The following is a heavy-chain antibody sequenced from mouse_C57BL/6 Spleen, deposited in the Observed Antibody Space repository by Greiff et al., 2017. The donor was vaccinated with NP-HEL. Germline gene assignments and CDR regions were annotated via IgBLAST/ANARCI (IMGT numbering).Heavy chain of an antibody. D-gene: IGHD1-1*01. Sequence: VQLQQSGAELARPGASVKLSCKASGYTFTSYGISWVKQRTGQGLEWIGEIYPRSGNTYYNEKFKGKATLTADKSSSTAYMELRRLTSEDSAVYFCAIYYYGSSYRYFDVWGTGTTVTVSS. CDR3: AIYYYGSSYRYFDV. V-gene: IGHV1-81*01. CDR2: IYPRSGNT. CDR1: GYTFTSYG. J-gene: IGHJ1*03.